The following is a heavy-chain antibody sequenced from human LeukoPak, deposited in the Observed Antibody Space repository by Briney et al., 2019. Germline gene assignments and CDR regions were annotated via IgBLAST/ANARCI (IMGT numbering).Heavy chain of an antibody. CDR2: ISSSGSSI. J-gene: IGHJ4*02. V-gene: IGHV3-48*03. CDR1: GFTFSSYE. D-gene: IGHD5-18*01. Sequence: GGSLRLSCAASGFTFSSYEMHWVRQAPGKGLEWISYISSSGSSIYYADSVKGRFTISRDNGKNSLYLQMNSLRAEDTAVYYCARVHYNTAMVDIDYWGQGILVTVSS. CDR3: ARVHYNTAMVDIDY.